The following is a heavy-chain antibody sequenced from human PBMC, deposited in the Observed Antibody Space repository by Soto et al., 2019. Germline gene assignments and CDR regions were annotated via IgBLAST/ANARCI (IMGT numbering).Heavy chain of an antibody. D-gene: IGHD3-3*01. CDR3: ARDRRLLWDYYYYGMDV. V-gene: IGHV3-33*01. CDR2: IWYDGSNK. Sequence: QVQLVECGGGVGQPGRSLRLSCAASGFTFSSYGMHWVRQAPGKGLEWVAVIWYDGSNKYYADSVKGRFTISRDNSKNTLYLQMNRLRAEDTAVYYCARDRRLLWDYYYYGMDVWGQGTTVTVSS. J-gene: IGHJ6*02. CDR1: GFTFSSYG.